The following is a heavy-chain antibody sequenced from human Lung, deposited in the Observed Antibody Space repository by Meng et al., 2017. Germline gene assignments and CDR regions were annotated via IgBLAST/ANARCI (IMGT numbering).Heavy chain of an antibody. J-gene: IGHJ4*02. CDR3: ARGPTTMAHDFDY. V-gene: IGHV4-34*01. CDR1: GGSFSDYY. Sequence: QVQLQQWGAGRLMPSETLSLTCVVSGGSFSDYYWSWIRQPPGKGLEWIGEINHSGSTNYNPSLESRATISVDTSQNNLSLKLSSVTAADSTVYYCARGPTTMAHDFDYWGQGTLVTVSS. CDR2: INHSGST. D-gene: IGHD4-11*01.